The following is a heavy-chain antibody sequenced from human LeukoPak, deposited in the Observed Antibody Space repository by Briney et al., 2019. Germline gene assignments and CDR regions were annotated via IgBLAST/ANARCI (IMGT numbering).Heavy chain of an antibody. Sequence: GSSVKVSCKASGGTFISYAISWVRQAPGQGLEWMGGIIPIFGTANYAQKFQGRVTITADESTSTAYMELSSLRSEDTAVYYCAINPGYSSSWYYFDYWGQGTLVTVSS. CDR3: AINPGYSSSWYYFDY. D-gene: IGHD6-13*01. CDR2: IIPIFGTA. J-gene: IGHJ4*02. V-gene: IGHV1-69*01. CDR1: GGTFISYA.